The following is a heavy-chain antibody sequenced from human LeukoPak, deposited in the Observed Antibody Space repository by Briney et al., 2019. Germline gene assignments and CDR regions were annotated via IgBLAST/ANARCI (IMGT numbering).Heavy chain of an antibody. CDR2: IYYSGST. J-gene: IGHJ4*02. V-gene: IGHV4-31*03. Sequence: SETLSLTCTVSGGSISSGGYYWSWIRQHPGKGLEWIGYIYYSGSTYYNPSLKSRVTISVDTSKNQFSLKLSSVTAADTAVYYCARRATVIGGSGSYPYPVVDYWGQGTPVTVSS. D-gene: IGHD3-10*01. CDR3: ARRATVIGGSGSYPYPVVDY. CDR1: GGSISSGGYY.